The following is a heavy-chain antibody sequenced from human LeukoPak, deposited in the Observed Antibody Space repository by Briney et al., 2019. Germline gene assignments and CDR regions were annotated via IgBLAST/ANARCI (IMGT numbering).Heavy chain of an antibody. CDR1: GGSFSGYY. CDR2: INHSGST. CDR3: AIRVEGSSSWFDP. V-gene: IGHV4-34*01. D-gene: IGHD6-19*01. J-gene: IGHJ5*02. Sequence: SETLSLTCAVYGGSFSGYYWSWIRQPPGKGLEWIGEINHSGSTNYNPPLKSRVTISVDTSKNQFSLKLSSVTAADTAVYYCAIRVEGSSSWFDPWGQGTLVTVSS.